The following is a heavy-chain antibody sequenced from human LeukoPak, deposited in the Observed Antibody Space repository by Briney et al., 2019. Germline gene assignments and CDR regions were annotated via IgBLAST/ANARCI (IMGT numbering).Heavy chain of an antibody. D-gene: IGHD3-22*01. CDR3: AREARSGYCDSSGTYVY. V-gene: IGHV4-4*02. CDR1: GGSISSSNW. J-gene: IGHJ4*02. CDR2: IYHSGST. Sequence: SETLSLTCAVSGGSISSSNWWSWVRQPPGKGLEWIGEIYHSGSTNYNPSLKSRVTISVDKSKNQFSLKLSSVPAADTAVYYCAREARSGYCDSSGTYVYWGQGTLVTVSS.